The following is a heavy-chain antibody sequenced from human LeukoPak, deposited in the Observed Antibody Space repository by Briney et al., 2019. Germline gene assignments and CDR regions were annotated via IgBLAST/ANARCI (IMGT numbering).Heavy chain of an antibody. V-gene: IGHV1-69*06. CDR3: ARNDFWSGYGALYYYYMDV. Sequence: SVKVSCKASGYTFTGYYMHWVRQAPGQGLEWMGGIIPIFGTANYAQKFQGRVTITADKFTSTAYMELGSLRSEDTAVYYCARNDFWSGYGALYYYYMDVWGKGTTVTVSS. J-gene: IGHJ6*03. CDR1: GYTFTGYY. D-gene: IGHD3-3*01. CDR2: IIPIFGTA.